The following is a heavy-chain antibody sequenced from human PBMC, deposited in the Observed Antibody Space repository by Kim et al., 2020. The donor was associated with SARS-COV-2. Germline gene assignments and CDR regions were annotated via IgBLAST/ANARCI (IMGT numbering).Heavy chain of an antibody. CDR3: ARVRYSGYYSYYGMDV. V-gene: IGHV4-34*01. J-gene: IGHJ6*02. Sequence: NYNPCLKSRVTISVDTSKNQFSLKLSSVTAADTAVYYCARVRYSGYYSYYGMDVWGQGTTVTVSS. D-gene: IGHD1-26*01.